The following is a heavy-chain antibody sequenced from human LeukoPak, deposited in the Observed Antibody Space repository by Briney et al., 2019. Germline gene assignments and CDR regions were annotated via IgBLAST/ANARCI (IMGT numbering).Heavy chain of an antibody. CDR3: AKVGSSYGDYGGIDY. CDR1: GFIFSSYA. CDR2: ISGSGGST. J-gene: IGHJ4*02. Sequence: PGGSLRLSCAASGFIFSSYAMSWVRQAPGKGLEWVSAISGSGGSTYYADSVKGRFTISRDNSKNTLYLQMNSLRAEDTAVYYCAKVGSSYGDYGGIDYWGQGTLVTVSS. V-gene: IGHV3-23*01. D-gene: IGHD4-17*01.